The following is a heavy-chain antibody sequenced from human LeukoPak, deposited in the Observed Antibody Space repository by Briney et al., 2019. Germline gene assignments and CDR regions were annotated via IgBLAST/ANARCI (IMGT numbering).Heavy chain of an antibody. V-gene: IGHV4-59*01. CDR2: IYCSGGT. Sequence: SETLSLACTVSGGSISPYYWTWIRQPPENGMEWIGYIYCSGGTNYNASLESRVTMSVDTSKNQFSLKLTSVTAADTAVYYCARRAAAVGTYYMDVWGKGTTVTVSS. J-gene: IGHJ6*03. CDR1: GGSISPYY. CDR3: ARRAAAVGTYYMDV. D-gene: IGHD6-13*01.